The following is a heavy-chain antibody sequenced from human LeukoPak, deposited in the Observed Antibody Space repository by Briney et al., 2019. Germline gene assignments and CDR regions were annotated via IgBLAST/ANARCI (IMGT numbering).Heavy chain of an antibody. D-gene: IGHD1-14*01. V-gene: IGHV3-30*01. J-gene: IGHJ4*02. CDR3: FTGSQFYYDS. CDR2: TSPDGSEQ. CDR1: GFPFTRNA. Sequence: PGMSLRLSCVASGFPFTRNAMHCVRQAPGKGLEWVAVTSPDGSEQYYADSVKGRFTISRDNSKDTVLLQMNSLTTEDTAVYSCFTGSQFYYDSWGQGTLVTVSS.